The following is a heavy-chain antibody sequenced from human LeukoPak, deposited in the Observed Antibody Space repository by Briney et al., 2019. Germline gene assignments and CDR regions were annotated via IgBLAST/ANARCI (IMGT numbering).Heavy chain of an antibody. D-gene: IGHD5-18*01. CDR3: ARLWPVDY. CDR1: GGTFSSYA. CDR2: IIPILGIA. J-gene: IGHJ4*02. V-gene: IGHV1-69*04. Sequence: ASVKVSCKASGGTFSSYAISWVRQAPGQGLEWMGRIIPILGIANYAQKSQGRVTITADKSTSTAYMELSSLRSEDTAVYYCARLWPVDYWGQGTLVTVSS.